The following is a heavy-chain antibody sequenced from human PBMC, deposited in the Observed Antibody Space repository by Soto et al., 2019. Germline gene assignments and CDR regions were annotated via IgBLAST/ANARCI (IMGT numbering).Heavy chain of an antibody. Sequence: QVQLVESGGGVVQPGRSLRLSCAASGFTFSSYAMHWVRQAPGKGLEWVAVISYDGSNKYYADSVKGRFTISRDNSKNTLYLQMNSLRAEDTAVYYCARDSRYSSGGGDALAYWGQGTLVTVSS. J-gene: IGHJ4*02. CDR1: GFTFSSYA. CDR3: ARDSRYSSGGGDALAY. V-gene: IGHV3-30-3*01. D-gene: IGHD6-19*01. CDR2: ISYDGSNK.